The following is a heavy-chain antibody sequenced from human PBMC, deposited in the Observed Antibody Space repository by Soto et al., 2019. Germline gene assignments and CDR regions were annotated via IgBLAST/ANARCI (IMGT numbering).Heavy chain of an antibody. CDR1: GGTFSSYA. D-gene: IGHD3-10*01. CDR3: ARVTYGSGTIGYYYGMDV. V-gene: IGHV1-18*01. CDR2: IIPIFGNT. Sequence: ASVKVSCKASGGTFSSYAISWVRQAPGQGLEWMGGIIPIFGNTNYAQKLQGRVTMTTDTSTSTAYMELRSLRSDDTAVYYCARVTYGSGTIGYYYGMDVWGQGTTVTVSS. J-gene: IGHJ6*02.